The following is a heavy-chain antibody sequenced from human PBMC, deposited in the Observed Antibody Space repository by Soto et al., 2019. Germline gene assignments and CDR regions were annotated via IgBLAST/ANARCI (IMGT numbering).Heavy chain of an antibody. J-gene: IGHJ6*02. CDR3: ARGGAVTTPYYYYGMDV. V-gene: IGHV3-66*01. CDR2: IYTGGST. D-gene: IGHD4-17*01. Sequence: EVQLVESGGALVQPGGSLRLSCVASGFIVRSNYLNWVRQVPGEGLEWVSGIYTGGSTYYSDSVRGTFTISRDNSKNTLYLQMNSLRVEDTAVYYCARGGAVTTPYYYYGMDVWGQGTTVTVSS. CDR1: GFIVRSNY.